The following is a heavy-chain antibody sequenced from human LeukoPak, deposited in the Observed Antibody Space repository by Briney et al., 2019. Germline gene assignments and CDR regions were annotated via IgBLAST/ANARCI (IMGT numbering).Heavy chain of an antibody. V-gene: IGHV3-64*01. Sequence: PGGSLRLACPAAGFTFSSYSMHWVRQAPGKGREYVSAISSNGGNTYHRNSVKGTFTLSRDNCKNTLYLHLGTLSAADMAVYYCARDPDCSSTSCYVGPLDYWGQGTLVTVSS. CDR2: ISSNGGNT. CDR3: ARDPDCSSTSCYVGPLDY. CDR1: GFTFSSYS. J-gene: IGHJ4*02. D-gene: IGHD2-2*01.